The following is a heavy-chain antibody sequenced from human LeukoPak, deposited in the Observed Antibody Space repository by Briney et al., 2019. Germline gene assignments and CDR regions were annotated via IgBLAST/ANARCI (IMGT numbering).Heavy chain of an antibody. CDR2: IYSGGST. Sequence: GGSLRLSCAASGFTVSSNYMSWVRQAPGKGLEWVSVIYSGGSTYYADSVEGRFTISRDNSKNTLYLQMNSLRAEDTAVYYCARDHVGEEHFQHWGQGTLVTVSS. CDR1: GFTVSSNY. CDR3: ARDHVGEEHFQH. J-gene: IGHJ1*01. V-gene: IGHV3-66*01.